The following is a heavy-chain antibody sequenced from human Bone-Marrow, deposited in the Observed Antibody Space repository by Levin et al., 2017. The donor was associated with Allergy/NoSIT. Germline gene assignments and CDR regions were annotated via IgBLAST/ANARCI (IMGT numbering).Heavy chain of an antibody. CDR2: VFKSGST. J-gene: IGHJ4*02. Sequence: PSETLSLTCTVSGGSISSGDYFWSWIRQPPGKGLEWIGYVFKSGSTYYNPSLRSRVTISIDTSKNQFSLKLTSVTAADTAVYFCARDGNDFSNGFGLAVWGQGTLVTVSS. V-gene: IGHV4-30-4*01. D-gene: IGHD3-3*01. CDR3: ARDGNDFSNGFGLAV. CDR1: GGSISSGDYF.